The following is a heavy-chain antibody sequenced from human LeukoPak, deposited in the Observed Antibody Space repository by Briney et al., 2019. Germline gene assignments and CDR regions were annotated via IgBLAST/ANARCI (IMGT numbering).Heavy chain of an antibody. CDR1: GASISRGDDY. D-gene: IGHD4-17*01. CDR3: ARDALVYGDGDY. Sequence: SQTLSLTCTVSGASISRGDDYWDWIRQPPGKGLEWIGYIYYSGSTYYNPSLKSRVTISVDTSKYQFSLKLSSVTAADTAVYYCARDALVYGDGDYWGQGTLVTVSS. J-gene: IGHJ4*02. V-gene: IGHV4-30-4*08. CDR2: IYYSGST.